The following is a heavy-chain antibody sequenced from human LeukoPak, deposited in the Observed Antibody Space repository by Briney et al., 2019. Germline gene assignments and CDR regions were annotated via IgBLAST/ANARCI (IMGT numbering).Heavy chain of an antibody. CDR1: GFTFSSYS. Sequence: GRSLRLSCAASGFTFSSYSMNWVRQAPGKGLEWVSYISSSSIIYYADSVKGRFTISRDNAKNSLYLQMNSLRAEDTAVYYCASLYGDYVGGDYWGQGTLVTVSS. J-gene: IGHJ4*02. V-gene: IGHV3-48*01. CDR3: ASLYGDYVGGDY. D-gene: IGHD4-17*01. CDR2: ISSSSII.